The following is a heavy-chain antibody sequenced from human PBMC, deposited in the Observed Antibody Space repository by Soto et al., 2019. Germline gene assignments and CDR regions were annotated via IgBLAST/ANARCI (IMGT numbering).Heavy chain of an antibody. CDR3: AREYITMVRGVIMNYYGMDV. V-gene: IGHV1-46*01. Sequence: EASVKVSCKASGYTFTSYYMHWVRQAPGQGLEWMGIINPSGGSTSYAQKFQGRVTMTRDTSTSTVYMELSSLRSEDTAVYYCAREYITMVRGVIMNYYGMDVWGQGTTVTVSS. CDR1: GYTFTSYY. CDR2: INPSGGST. J-gene: IGHJ6*02. D-gene: IGHD3-10*01.